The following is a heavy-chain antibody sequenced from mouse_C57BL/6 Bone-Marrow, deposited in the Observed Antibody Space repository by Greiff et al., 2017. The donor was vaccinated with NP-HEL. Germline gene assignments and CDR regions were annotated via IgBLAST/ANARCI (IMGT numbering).Heavy chain of an antibody. J-gene: IGHJ3*01. Sequence: QVQLQQPGAELVKPGASVKLSCKASGYTFTSYWMQWVKQRPGQGLEWIGEIDPSDSYTNYNQKFKGKATLTVDTSSITAYMQLSSLTSEDSAVYYCATPWFAYWGQGTLVTVSA. V-gene: IGHV1-50*01. CDR1: GYTFTSYW. CDR2: IDPSDSYT. CDR3: ATPWFAY.